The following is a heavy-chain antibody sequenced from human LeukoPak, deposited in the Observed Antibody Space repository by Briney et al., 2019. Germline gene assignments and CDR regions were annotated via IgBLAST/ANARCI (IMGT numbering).Heavy chain of an antibody. Sequence: GESLKISCKGSGYSFPNSWIACVRQMPGKGLEWMGIIYTGDSDTKYSPSFEGQVTLSVDKSINTAYLQWSSLTASDTAMYYCARLTDYYDSSGYYRNYNWFDPWGQGTLVTVSS. D-gene: IGHD3-22*01. CDR1: GYSFPNSW. CDR3: ARLTDYYDSSGYYRNYNWFDP. CDR2: IYTGDSDT. V-gene: IGHV5-51*01. J-gene: IGHJ5*02.